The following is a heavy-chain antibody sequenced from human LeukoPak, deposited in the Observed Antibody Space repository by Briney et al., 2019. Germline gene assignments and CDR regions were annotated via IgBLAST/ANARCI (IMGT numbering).Heavy chain of an antibody. CDR3: ARGRQEISMIVVVMTGVSYFLDV. J-gene: IGHJ6*03. Sequence: SETLSLTCAVYGGSFSGYYWTWIRQPPGKGLEWIGEINPGGSTYYNPSLKSRLTISVDTSKNHFSLKLSSVTAADTAVYYCARGRQEISMIVVVMTGVSYFLDVWGKGTTVTVS. CDR1: GGSFSGYY. D-gene: IGHD3-22*01. CDR2: INPGGST. V-gene: IGHV4-34*01.